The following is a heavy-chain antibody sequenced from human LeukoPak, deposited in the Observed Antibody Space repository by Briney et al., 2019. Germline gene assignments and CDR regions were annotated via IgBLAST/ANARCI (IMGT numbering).Heavy chain of an antibody. D-gene: IGHD6-13*01. CDR3: PRSAGSSSWYEGYYFDY. Sequence: GGSLRLSCAASGFTFSRYWMSWVRQAPGKGLEWVANIKQDGSEKYYVDSVKGRFTISRDNAKNSLYLQMNSLRAEDTAVYYCPRSAGSSSWYEGYYFDYWGQGTLVTVSS. J-gene: IGHJ4*02. CDR1: GFTFSRYW. V-gene: IGHV3-7*01. CDR2: IKQDGSEK.